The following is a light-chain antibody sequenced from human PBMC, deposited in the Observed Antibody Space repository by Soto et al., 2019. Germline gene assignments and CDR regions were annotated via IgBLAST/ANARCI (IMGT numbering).Light chain of an antibody. Sequence: QSVLTQPPSVSGAPGQRLTFSCAGTSSNLGAGYDVHWYQHVAGAAPKLLIYGNTNRPSGVPDRFSASKSGTSASLTIAGLQAEDEADYYCQSYDIRLKVVFDGGTKLTVL. CDR2: GNT. J-gene: IGLJ3*02. CDR3: QSYDIRLKVV. V-gene: IGLV1-40*01. CDR1: SSNLGAGYD.